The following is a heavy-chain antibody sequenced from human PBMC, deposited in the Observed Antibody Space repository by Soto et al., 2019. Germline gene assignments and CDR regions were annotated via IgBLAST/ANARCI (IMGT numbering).Heavy chain of an antibody. CDR3: AKREGNTYGLFH. J-gene: IGHJ4*02. Sequence: EVQLVESGGGLVQPGGSLRLSCAASGFSFSSYWIHWVRQAPGKGLVWVSRIKTDGSSTDYADSVKGRFTISRDNAKNTLYWQMNSLSAEDTAVYYCAKREGNTYGLFHWGQGTLVNVSS. V-gene: IGHV3-74*01. CDR1: GFSFSSYW. D-gene: IGHD5-18*01. CDR2: IKTDGSST.